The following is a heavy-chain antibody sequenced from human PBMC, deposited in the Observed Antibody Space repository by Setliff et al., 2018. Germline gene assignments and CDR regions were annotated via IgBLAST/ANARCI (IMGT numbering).Heavy chain of an antibody. J-gene: IGHJ4*02. CDR2: ISSGGDVT. Sequence: EGSLRLSCAASGFNFDRYAMSWVRQAPGKGLEWVSTISSGGDVTNYAESVKGRFTISRDDSKNTLCLQMNSLRAEDTAVYYCAKGGRLHKTDYWGQGARGTAPQ. D-gene: IGHD4-4*01. V-gene: IGHV3-23*01. CDR3: AKGGRLHKTDY. CDR1: GFNFDRYA.